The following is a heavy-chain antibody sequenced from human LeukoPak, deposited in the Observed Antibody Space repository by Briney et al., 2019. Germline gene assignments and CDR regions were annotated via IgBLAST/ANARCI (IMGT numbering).Heavy chain of an antibody. CDR1: GGSFSGYY. D-gene: IGHD4-23*01. CDR3: ASLKTPGLFDY. CDR2: INHSGST. Sequence: SSETLSLTCAVYGGSFSGYYWSWIRQPPGKGLEWIGEINHSGSTNYNPSLKSRVTISVDTSKNQFSLKLSSVTAADTAVYYCASLKTPGLFDYWGQGTLVPVSS. J-gene: IGHJ4*02. V-gene: IGHV4-34*01.